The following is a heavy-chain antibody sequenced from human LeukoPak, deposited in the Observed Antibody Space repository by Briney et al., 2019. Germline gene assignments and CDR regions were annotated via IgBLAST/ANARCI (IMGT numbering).Heavy chain of an antibody. D-gene: IGHD2/OR15-2a*01. CDR2: INPNSGGT. V-gene: IGHV1-2*02. CDR3: ARDLSWQARTLYYFDY. CDR1: VYTFTGYY. J-gene: IGHJ4*02. Sequence: GASVKVSCKASVYTFTGYYMHWVRQAPGQGLEWMGWINPNSGGTNYAQKFQGRVTMTRDTSISTAYMELSRLRSDDTAVYYCARDLSWQARTLYYFDYWGQGTLVTVSS.